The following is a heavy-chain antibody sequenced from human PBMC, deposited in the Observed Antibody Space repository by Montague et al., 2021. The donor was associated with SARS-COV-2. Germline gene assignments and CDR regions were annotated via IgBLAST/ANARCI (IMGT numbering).Heavy chain of an antibody. CDR1: GVSISSYY. D-gene: IGHD2-2*01. J-gene: IGHJ3*02. V-gene: IGHV4-59*08. CDR2: IYYSGST. CDR3: ARQALTRYCTSTTCFGAAFDI. Sequence: SETLSLTCTVSGVSISSYYWTWIRQPPGKGLEWIGFIYYSGSTNYNPSLKSRVTISVDTSKNQFSLRLSSVTAADTAVYYCARQALTRYCTSTTCFGAAFDIGGQGTMVTVPS.